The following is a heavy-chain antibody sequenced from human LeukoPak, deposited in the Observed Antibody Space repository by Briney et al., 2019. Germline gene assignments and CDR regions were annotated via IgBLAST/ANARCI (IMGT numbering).Heavy chain of an antibody. J-gene: IGHJ4*02. Sequence: SETLSLTCTVSGGSIRSSSYYWGWICQPPGKGLEWIGSIHHSGSTYYNPSLKSRVTISVDTSKNQFSLKLSSVTAADTAVYYCARSEKIYGDYGYWGQGTLVTVSS. V-gene: IGHV4-39*01. CDR1: GGSIRSSSYY. CDR3: ARSEKIYGDYGY. CDR2: IHHSGST. D-gene: IGHD4-17*01.